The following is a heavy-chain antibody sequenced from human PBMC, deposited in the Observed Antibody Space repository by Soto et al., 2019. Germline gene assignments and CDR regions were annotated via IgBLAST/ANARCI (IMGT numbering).Heavy chain of an antibody. V-gene: IGHV3-49*04. J-gene: IGHJ4*02. CDR3: TRFYCEHSGYFVY. Sequence: PGGSLRLSCTVSGFRFANYALTWVRQAPGKGLEWLGFISGEANGGTTDYAAFLRGRATISRDDSKGVAYLDINNLQSDDTAIYYCTRFYCEHSGYFVYWGQGTPVTVSS. CDR1: GFRFANYA. CDR2: ISGEANGGTT. D-gene: IGHD3-22*01.